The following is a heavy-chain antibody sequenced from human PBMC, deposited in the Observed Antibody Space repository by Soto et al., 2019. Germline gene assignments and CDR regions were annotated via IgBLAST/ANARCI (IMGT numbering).Heavy chain of an antibody. CDR3: TRQTDAVQWLVVPTDYNFDY. V-gene: IGHV3-73*02. CDR1: GFTFGGSA. D-gene: IGHD6-19*01. J-gene: IGHJ4*02. Sequence: EGQLVESGGGLVQPGGSLKLSCAASGFTFGGSAMHWVRQASGKGLEWVGHIRSKTHSYATAYAESVKGRFTISRDDSMNTAYLQMNSLKTEDTAVYFCTRQTDAVQWLVVPTDYNFDYLGQGTLVTVSS. CDR2: IRSKTHSYAT.